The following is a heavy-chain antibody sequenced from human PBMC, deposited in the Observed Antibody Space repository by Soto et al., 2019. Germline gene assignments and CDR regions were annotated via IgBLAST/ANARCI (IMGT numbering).Heavy chain of an antibody. CDR1: GYSFTSYW. CDR2: IDPSDSYT. CDR3: ARRDGSGGLYYYYGMDV. Sequence: PGESLKISCKGSGYSFTSYWISWVRQMPGKGLEWMGRIDPSDSYTNYSPSFQGHVTISADKSISTAYLQWSSLKASDTAMYYCARRDGSGGLYYYYGMDVWGQGTTVTVSS. D-gene: IGHD2-15*01. J-gene: IGHJ6*02. V-gene: IGHV5-10-1*01.